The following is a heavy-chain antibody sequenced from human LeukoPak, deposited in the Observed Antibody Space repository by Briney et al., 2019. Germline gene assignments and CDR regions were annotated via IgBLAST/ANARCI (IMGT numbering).Heavy chain of an antibody. Sequence: GGSLRLSCAASGFTFSSYAMSWVRQAPGKGLEWVPAISGSGGSTFYADSVKGRFTISRDNSKTTLYLQMNSLRAEDTAVYYCAKDIQEAGSYSSFDYWGQGTLVTVSS. J-gene: IGHJ4*02. CDR2: ISGSGGST. CDR3: AKDIQEAGSYSSFDY. D-gene: IGHD1-26*01. V-gene: IGHV3-23*01. CDR1: GFTFSSYA.